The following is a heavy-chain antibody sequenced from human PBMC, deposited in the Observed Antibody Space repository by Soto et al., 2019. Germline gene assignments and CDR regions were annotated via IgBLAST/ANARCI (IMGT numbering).Heavy chain of an antibody. D-gene: IGHD3-22*01. CDR2: IYHSGST. J-gene: IGHJ5*02. Sequence: QVQLQESGPGLVKPSGTLSLTCTVSGGSISSSNWWNWVRQPPGKGLEWIGEIYHSGSTNYNPSLKSRFTISVDKSKNQFTLKLTSVTAADTAVYYCARRGDYDSSGPNWFDPWGQGTLVTVSS. V-gene: IGHV4-4*02. CDR3: ARRGDYDSSGPNWFDP. CDR1: GGSISSSNW.